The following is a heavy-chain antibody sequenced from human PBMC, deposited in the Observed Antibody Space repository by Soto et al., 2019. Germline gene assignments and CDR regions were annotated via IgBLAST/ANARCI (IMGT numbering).Heavy chain of an antibody. D-gene: IGHD3-3*01. V-gene: IGHV1-18*01. CDR1: GYTFTSYG. Sequence: GASVKVSCKASGYTFTSYGISWVRQAPGQGLEWMGWISAYNGNTNYAQKLQGRVTMTTDTSTSTAYMELRSLRSDDTAVYYCARVYDFWSGYYGDADYWGQGTLVTVSS. CDR2: ISAYNGNT. CDR3: ARVYDFWSGYYGDADY. J-gene: IGHJ4*02.